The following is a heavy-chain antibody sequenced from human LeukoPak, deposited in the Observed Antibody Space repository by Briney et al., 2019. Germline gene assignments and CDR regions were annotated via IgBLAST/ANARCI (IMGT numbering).Heavy chain of an antibody. CDR1: GGSFSGYY. V-gene: IGHV4-34*01. J-gene: IGHJ4*02. CDR3: ARVSAAAGTDYFDY. Sequence: PSETLSLTCAVYGGSFSGYYWSWIRQPPGKGLEWIGEINHSGSTNYNPSLKSRVTISVDRSKNQFSLKLSSVTAADTAVYYCARVSAAAGTDYFDYWGQGTLVTVSS. CDR2: INHSGST. D-gene: IGHD6-13*01.